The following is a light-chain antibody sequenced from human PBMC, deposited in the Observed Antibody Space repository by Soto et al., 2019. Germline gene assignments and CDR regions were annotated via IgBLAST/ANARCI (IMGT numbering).Light chain of an antibody. Sequence: QSVLTQPPSASGTPGQRVTISCSGSRSNIGNNAVSWYQQFPGTAPKLLIYNNNQRPSGVPDRFSGSKSGTSASLAISGLQSEDEADYYCATWDDSLNARGVFGGATKFTVL. CDR2: NNN. V-gene: IGLV1-44*01. CDR3: ATWDDSLNARGV. J-gene: IGLJ3*02. CDR1: RSNIGNNA.